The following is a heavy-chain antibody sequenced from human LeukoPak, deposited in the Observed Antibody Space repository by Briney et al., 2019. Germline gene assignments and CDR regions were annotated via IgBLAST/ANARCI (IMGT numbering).Heavy chain of an antibody. J-gene: IGHJ4*02. CDR1: GFTFSSYG. CDR3: AREEWKVGPTVDY. V-gene: IGHV3-30*03. D-gene: IGHD1-1*01. Sequence: GGSLRLSCAASGFTFSSYGMHWVRQAPGKGLEWVAVISYDGSNKYYADSVKGRFTISRDNSKNTLYLQMNSLRAEDTAVYYCAREEWKVGPTVDYWGQGTLVTVSS. CDR2: ISYDGSNK.